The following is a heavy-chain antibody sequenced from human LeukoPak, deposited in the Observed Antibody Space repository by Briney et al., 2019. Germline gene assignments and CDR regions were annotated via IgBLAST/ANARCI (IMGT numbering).Heavy chain of an antibody. Sequence: AGGSLRLSCAASGFTFSSYGMHWVRQAPGKGLEWVAVIWYDGSNKYYADSVKGRFTISRDNSKNTLYLQMNSLRAEDTAVYYCAKGHDYGADYFDYWGQGTLVTVSS. CDR1: GFTFSSYG. D-gene: IGHD4/OR15-4a*01. CDR2: IWYDGSNK. CDR3: AKGHDYGADYFDY. V-gene: IGHV3-33*06. J-gene: IGHJ4*02.